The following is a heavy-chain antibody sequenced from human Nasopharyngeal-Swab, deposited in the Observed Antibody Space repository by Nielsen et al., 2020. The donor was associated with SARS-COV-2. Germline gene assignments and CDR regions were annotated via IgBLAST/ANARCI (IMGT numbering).Heavy chain of an antibody. J-gene: IGHJ5*02. CDR3: ARGGYSSSWYEH. Sequence: ASVKVSCKASGYTFTSYYMHWVRQAPGQGLEWMGWINPNSDGTNYAQKFQGWVTMTRDTSISTAYMELSRLRSDDTAVYYCARGGYSSSWYEHWGQGTLVTVSS. V-gene: IGHV1-2*04. D-gene: IGHD6-13*01. CDR1: GYTFTSYY. CDR2: INPNSDGT.